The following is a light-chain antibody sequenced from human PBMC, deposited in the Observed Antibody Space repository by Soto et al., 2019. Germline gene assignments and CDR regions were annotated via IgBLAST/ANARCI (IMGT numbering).Light chain of an antibody. CDR3: QQRSNWLLT. Sequence: EIVLTQSPATLSLSPGERATLSCRASQSVSSYLAWYQQKPGQAPRLLIYDASNRATGIPARFSGSGSGTDFTVTISSLEPADFAVYYCQQRSNWLLTFGGGTKVESK. CDR1: QSVSSY. J-gene: IGKJ4*01. V-gene: IGKV3-11*01. CDR2: DAS.